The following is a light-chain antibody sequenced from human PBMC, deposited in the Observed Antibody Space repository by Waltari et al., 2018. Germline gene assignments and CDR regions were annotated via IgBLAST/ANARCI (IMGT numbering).Light chain of an antibody. CDR1: QSIGSS. CDR2: RAS. V-gene: IGKV3-15*01. Sequence: TVVTQSPATLSMSPGERATLSFRTSQSIGSSLAWYQQRPGQAPRLRIYRASTRATGIPDRFSGSGSETEFTLTISSLQSEDIAVYYCQQYNNWPPGTFGQGTKVEI. J-gene: IGKJ1*01. CDR3: QQYNNWPPGT.